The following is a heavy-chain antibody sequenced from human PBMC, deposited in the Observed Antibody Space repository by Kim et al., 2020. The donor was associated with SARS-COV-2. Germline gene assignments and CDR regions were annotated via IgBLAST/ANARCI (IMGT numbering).Heavy chain of an antibody. V-gene: IGHV3-73*01. Sequence: GGSLRLSCVASGFIVSGSAIHWVRQSSGKGLEWVGRIRSKFNGYATAFAASVKGRFIISRDDSKNTAYLQMDSLKTEDTAVYYCARHTDYGDYDGYWGQG. D-gene: IGHD4-17*01. J-gene: IGHJ4*02. CDR3: ARHTDYGDYDGY. CDR1: GFIVSGSA. CDR2: IRSKFNGYAT.